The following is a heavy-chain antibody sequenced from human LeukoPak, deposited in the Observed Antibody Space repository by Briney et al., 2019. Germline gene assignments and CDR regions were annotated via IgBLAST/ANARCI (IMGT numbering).Heavy chain of an antibody. CDR1: GYTFTDYY. J-gene: IGHJ4*02. CDR2: INPNSGGT. Sequence: ASVKVSCKASGYTFTDYYMHWVRQAPGQGLDWMGWINPNSGGTNYAQKFQGRVTMTRDTSISTAYMELSSLRSDDTAVYFCAKDGKRATPFDYWGQGTLVTVSS. D-gene: IGHD1-26*01. CDR3: AKDGKRATPFDY. V-gene: IGHV1-2*02.